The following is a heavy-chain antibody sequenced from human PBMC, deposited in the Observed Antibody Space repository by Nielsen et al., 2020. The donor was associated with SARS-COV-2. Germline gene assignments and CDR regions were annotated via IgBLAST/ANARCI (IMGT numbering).Heavy chain of an antibody. CDR1: GFMVSDSY. J-gene: IGHJ4*02. CDR3: ARKGRNLPLDY. Sequence: SCAASGFMVSDSYMSWIRQTPGKGLEWISYISSSGSYTNYADSVKGRFTISRDNGKNSLYLQMNSLRVEDTAVYYCARKGRNLPLDYWGQGTLVTVPS. CDR2: ISSSGSYT. V-gene: IGHV3-11*03.